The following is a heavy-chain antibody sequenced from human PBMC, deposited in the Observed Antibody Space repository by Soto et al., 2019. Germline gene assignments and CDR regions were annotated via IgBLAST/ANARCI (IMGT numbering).Heavy chain of an antibody. CDR1: GGTFSSYA. Sequence: GASVKVSCKASGGTFSSYAISWVRQAPGQGLEWMGGIIPIFGTANYAQKFQGRVTITADESTSTAYMELSSLRSEDTAVYYCAFVLGPSYGGSDYWGQGTLVPVSS. D-gene: IGHD5-12*01. CDR2: IIPIFGTA. V-gene: IGHV1-69*13. CDR3: AFVLGPSYGGSDY. J-gene: IGHJ4*02.